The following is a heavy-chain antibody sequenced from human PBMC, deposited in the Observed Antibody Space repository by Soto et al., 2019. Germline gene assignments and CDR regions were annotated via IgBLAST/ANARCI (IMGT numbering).Heavy chain of an antibody. V-gene: IGHV1-46*01. CDR2: INPSGGST. Sequence: GASVKVSCKASGYTFTSYYMHWVRQAPGQGLEWMGIINPSGGSTSYAQKFQGRVTMTRDTSTSTVYMELSSLRSEDTAVYYCARDVVSRGLPMEQSLVYYYYYYGMDVWGQGTTLTVSS. J-gene: IGHJ6*02. CDR3: ARDVVSRGLPMEQSLVYYYYYYGMDV. CDR1: GYTFTSYY. D-gene: IGHD6-19*01.